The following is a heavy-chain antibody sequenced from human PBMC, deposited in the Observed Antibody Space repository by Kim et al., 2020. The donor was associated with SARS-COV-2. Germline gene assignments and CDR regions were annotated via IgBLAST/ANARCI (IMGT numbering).Heavy chain of an antibody. J-gene: IGHJ2*01. CDR1: GFTFSSYA. V-gene: IGHV3-23*01. D-gene: IGHD3-10*01. CDR3: AKDLRGDWYFEL. CDR2: ISGSGGST. Sequence: GGSLRLSCAASGFTFSSYAMSWVRQAPGKGLEWVSAISGSGGSTYYADTVKGRFTISRDNSKNTLYLQMNSLRAEDTAVYYCAKDLRGDWYFELWGRGTLVTVSS.